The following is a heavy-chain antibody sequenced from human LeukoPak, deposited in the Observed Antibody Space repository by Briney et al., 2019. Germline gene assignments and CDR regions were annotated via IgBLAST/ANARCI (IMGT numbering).Heavy chain of an antibody. V-gene: IGHV1-69*04. Sequence: SVKVSYKASGGTFSSYAISWVRQAPGQGLEWMGRIIPILGIANYAQKFQGRVTITADKSTSTAYMELSSLRSEDTAVYYCARDPGDYGLLRYYYGMDVWGQGTT. J-gene: IGHJ6*02. D-gene: IGHD4-17*01. CDR1: GGTFSSYA. CDR3: ARDPGDYGLLRYYYGMDV. CDR2: IIPILGIA.